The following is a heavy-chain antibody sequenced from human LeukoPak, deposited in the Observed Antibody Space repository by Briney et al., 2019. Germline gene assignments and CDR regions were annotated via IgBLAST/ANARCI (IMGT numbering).Heavy chain of an antibody. CDR1: GLTFSNYW. V-gene: IGHV3-74*01. CDR3: ARDLGQYYDTSDNWFDP. Sequence: GGSLRLSCDVRGLTFSNYWMHWVRQAPGKGLVWVSRINSDGINTSYADSVKGRFTISRDNAKNTLNLQMNSLRAEDTAVYYCARDLGQYYDTSDNWFDPWGQGTLVTVSS. CDR2: INSDGINT. D-gene: IGHD3-22*01. J-gene: IGHJ5*02.